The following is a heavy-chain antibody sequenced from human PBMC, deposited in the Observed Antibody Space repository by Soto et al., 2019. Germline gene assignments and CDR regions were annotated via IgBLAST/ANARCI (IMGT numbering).Heavy chain of an antibody. CDR2: IYYSGSS. D-gene: IGHD5-12*01. J-gene: IGHJ4*02. CDR1: GGSVSSGSYY. Sequence: QVQLQESGPGLVKPSETLSLTCTVSGGSVSSGSYYWSWIRQPPGKGLEWIGYIYYSGSSNYSPSLKSRGTFSVDTSKNQFSLKLSSVTAADTAVYYCARDVAGGYSPFDYWGQGTLVTVSS. V-gene: IGHV4-61*01. CDR3: ARDVAGGYSPFDY.